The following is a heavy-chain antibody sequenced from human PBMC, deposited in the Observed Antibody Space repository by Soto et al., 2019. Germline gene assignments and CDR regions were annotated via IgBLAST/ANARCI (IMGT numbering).Heavy chain of an antibody. D-gene: IGHD2-15*01. J-gene: IGHJ3*02. CDR1: GGTFSSYA. V-gene: IGHV1-69*01. CDR3: ARDRCSGRSCHGAFDI. CDR2: IIHIFGTA. Sequence: QVQLVQSGAEVKKPGSSVKVSCRASGGTFSSYAISWVRQAPGQGLEWMGGIIHIFGTANYAQKFQGRVTITADESTSTGYMELSSLRSEDTAVYYCARDRCSGRSCHGAFDIWGQGTMVTVSS.